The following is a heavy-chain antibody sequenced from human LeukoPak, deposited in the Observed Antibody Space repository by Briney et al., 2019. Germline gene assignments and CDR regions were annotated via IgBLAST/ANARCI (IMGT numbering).Heavy chain of an antibody. CDR3: AREGHDTSGYYSPNWFDP. Sequence: ASVKVSCKASGYTVTSYGISWVRQAPGPGLEWMGWISAYNNNTIYAQNLQGRLTMTTDTSTSKAYMELRSLRSDDTAMYYCAREGHDTSGYYSPNWFDPWGQGTLVAVSS. V-gene: IGHV1-18*01. D-gene: IGHD3-22*01. CDR2: ISAYNNNT. CDR1: GYTVTSYG. J-gene: IGHJ5*02.